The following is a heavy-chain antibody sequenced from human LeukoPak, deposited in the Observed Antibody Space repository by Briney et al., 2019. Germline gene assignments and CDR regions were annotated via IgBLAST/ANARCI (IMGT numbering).Heavy chain of an antibody. CDR2: IYYSGST. CDR1: GGSVSSGSYY. CDR3: AREVSNWNYVNYFDY. Sequence: SETLSLTCTVSGGSVSSGSYYWSWIRQPPGKGLEWIGYIYYSGSTNYNPSLKSRVTISVDTSKNQFSLKLSSVTAADTAVYYCAREVSNWNYVNYFDYWGQGTLVTVSS. D-gene: IGHD1-7*01. J-gene: IGHJ4*02. V-gene: IGHV4-61*01.